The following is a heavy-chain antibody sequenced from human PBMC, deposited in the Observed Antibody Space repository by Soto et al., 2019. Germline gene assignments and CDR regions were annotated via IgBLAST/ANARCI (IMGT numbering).Heavy chain of an antibody. CDR1: GVSFINYY. V-gene: IGHV3-74*03. Sequence: EGQLVESGGGLVQPGGSLRLSCAASGVSFINYYMHWIRQAPGKGLVWVSLIKTDGRSTTYADSVKGRFTISRDNAKNTEDLQMNTLRLEDTAVYYCAPGGGTYYDYWGQGTLVTVSS. D-gene: IGHD1-26*01. J-gene: IGHJ4*02. CDR2: IKTDGRST. CDR3: APGGGTYYDY.